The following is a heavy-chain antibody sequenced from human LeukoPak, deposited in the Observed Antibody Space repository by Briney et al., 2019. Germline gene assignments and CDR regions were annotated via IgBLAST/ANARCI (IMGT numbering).Heavy chain of an antibody. D-gene: IGHD5-18*01. CDR1: GGSISSGGYY. J-gene: IGHJ4*02. CDR3: ARGRYSYGWNDY. Sequence: SQTLSLNCTVSGGSISSGGYYWSWIRQHPGKGLEWIGHIYNSGSTCYNPSLKSRVTISVDTSKNQFSLKLTSVTAADTAVYYCARGRYSYGWNDYWGQGTLVTVSS. V-gene: IGHV4-31*03. CDR2: IYNSGST.